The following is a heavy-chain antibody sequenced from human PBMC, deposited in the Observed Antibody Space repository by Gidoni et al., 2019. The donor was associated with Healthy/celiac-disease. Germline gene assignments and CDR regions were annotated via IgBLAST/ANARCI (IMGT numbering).Heavy chain of an antibody. V-gene: IGHV3-23*01. J-gene: IGHJ4*02. CDR3: AKGAWGSSSGTLIDY. CDR2: ISGSGVST. D-gene: IGHD6-13*01. Sequence: EVQLLESGGGLVQPGGSLRLSCAASGFPFSSYAMSCVRQAPGKGLEWVSAISGSGVSTYYADSVKGRFTISRDNSKNTLYLQMNSLRAEDTAVYYCAKGAWGSSSGTLIDYWGQGTLVTVSS. CDR1: GFPFSSYA.